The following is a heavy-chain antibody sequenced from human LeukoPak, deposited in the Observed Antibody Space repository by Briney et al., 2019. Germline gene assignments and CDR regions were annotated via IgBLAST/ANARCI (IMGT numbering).Heavy chain of an antibody. Sequence: GGSLRLSCAASGFTFSSYAMHWVRQAPGKGLEYVSAISSNGGSTYYANSVKGRFTISRDNSKNTLYLQMNSLRAEDTAVYYCAKAVLGGRAAAGSLSGWGQGTLVTVSS. CDR2: ISSNGGST. CDR1: GFTFSSYA. CDR3: AKAVLGGRAAAGSLSG. D-gene: IGHD6-13*01. J-gene: IGHJ4*02. V-gene: IGHV3-64*01.